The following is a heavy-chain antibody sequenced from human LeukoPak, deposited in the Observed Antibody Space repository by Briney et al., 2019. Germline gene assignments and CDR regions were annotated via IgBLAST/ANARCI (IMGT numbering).Heavy chain of an antibody. J-gene: IGHJ4*02. CDR3: AKDVIAAAGTENYFDY. Sequence: GRSLRLSCAASGFTFSSYGMHWVRQAPGKGLEGVAVISYDGSNKYYADSVKGRFTISRDNSKNTLYLQMNSLRAEDTAVYYCAKDVIAAAGTENYFDYWGQGTLVTVSS. CDR2: ISYDGSNK. D-gene: IGHD6-13*01. V-gene: IGHV3-30*18. CDR1: GFTFSSYG.